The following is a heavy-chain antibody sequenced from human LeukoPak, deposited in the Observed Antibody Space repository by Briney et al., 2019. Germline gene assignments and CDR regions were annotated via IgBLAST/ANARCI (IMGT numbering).Heavy chain of an antibody. V-gene: IGHV3-23*01. CDR3: AKDSSRGATDYFDY. CDR2: ISGSGGST. D-gene: IGHD5-12*01. CDR1: GFTFSSYA. J-gene: IGHJ4*02. Sequence: GGSLRLSCAASGFTFSSYAMSWVRQAPGKGLEWVSAISGSGGSTYYADSVKGRFTISRDHSKNPLYLQMNSLRPEDTAVYYCAKDSSRGATDYFDYWGQGTLVTVSS.